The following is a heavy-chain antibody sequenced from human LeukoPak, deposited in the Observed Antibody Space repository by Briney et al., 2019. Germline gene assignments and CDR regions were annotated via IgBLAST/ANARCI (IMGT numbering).Heavy chain of an antibody. CDR1: GFTFSNAW. CDR3: AKDRSWDLPFDY. D-gene: IGHD1-26*01. J-gene: IGHJ4*02. CDR2: IKSKTDGGTT. Sequence: GGSLRLSCAASGFTFSNAWMSWVRQAPGKGLERVGRIKSKTDGGTTGYAAPVKGRFTISRDDSKNTLYLQMNSLRAEDTAVYYCAKDRSWDLPFDYWGQGTLVTVSS. V-gene: IGHV3-15*01.